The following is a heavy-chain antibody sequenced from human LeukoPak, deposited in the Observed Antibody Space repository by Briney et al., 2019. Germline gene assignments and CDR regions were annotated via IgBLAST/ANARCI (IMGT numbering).Heavy chain of an antibody. Sequence: GASVKVSCKASENTFTGHYVHWVRQAPGQGFEWMGWISPDNGGTNYAQKFRGRVTVTRDTSIRTAYMELGSLTSDDTAVYYCARYSAQGTYWGQGTLVTVSS. J-gene: IGHJ4*02. D-gene: IGHD1-7*01. CDR2: ISPDNGGT. CDR1: ENTFTGHY. CDR3: ARYSAQGTY. V-gene: IGHV1-2*02.